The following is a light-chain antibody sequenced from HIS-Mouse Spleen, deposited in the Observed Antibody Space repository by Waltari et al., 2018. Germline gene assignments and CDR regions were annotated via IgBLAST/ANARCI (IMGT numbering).Light chain of an antibody. Sequence: QSVLTQPPSASGTPGQRVTIPCSGSSSNIGSHTVNWYQQTPGTAPKLLIYSNNQRPSGFPDRFSGSKSGTSASLAISGLQSEDEADYYCAAWDDSLNGVVFGGGTKLTVL. V-gene: IGLV1-44*01. CDR2: SNN. CDR1: SSNIGSHT. CDR3: AAWDDSLNGVV. J-gene: IGLJ2*01.